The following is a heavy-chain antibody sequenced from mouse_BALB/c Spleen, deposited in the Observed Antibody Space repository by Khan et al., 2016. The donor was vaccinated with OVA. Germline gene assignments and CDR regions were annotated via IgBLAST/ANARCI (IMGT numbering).Heavy chain of an antibody. CDR1: GYSFTGYY. CDR3: ARIYDSDFDY. CDR2: IIPPIGKT. Sequence: VQLKQSGPELVKPGASVKISCKASGYSFTGYYMNWLMQRLGKSLVWIGGIIPPIGKTFYNPKFKGKATLTVDESSITAHMQLRTLASEDSAVYYCARIYDSDFDYWGQGTTLTVSS. V-gene: IGHV1-20*02. D-gene: IGHD1-1*01. J-gene: IGHJ2*01.